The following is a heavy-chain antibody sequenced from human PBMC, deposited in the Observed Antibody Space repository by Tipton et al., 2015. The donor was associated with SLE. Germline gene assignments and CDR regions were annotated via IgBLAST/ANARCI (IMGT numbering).Heavy chain of an antibody. CDR2: INQSGSA. Sequence: TLSLTCAVYGGSSGYYWSWFRQPPGKGLEWIGEINQSGSATYNPPLKSRVTVSPDTSKTQFSLQLKSVTAADTAVYYCARNLAAGTGCYFDLWGRGTRVTVSS. D-gene: IGHD6-13*01. J-gene: IGHJ2*01. CDR3: ARNLAAGTGCYFDL. V-gene: IGHV4-34*01. CDR1: GGSSGYY.